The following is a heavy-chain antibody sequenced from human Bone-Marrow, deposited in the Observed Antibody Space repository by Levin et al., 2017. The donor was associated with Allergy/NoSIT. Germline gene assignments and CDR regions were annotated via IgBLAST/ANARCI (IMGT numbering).Heavy chain of an antibody. Sequence: PSETLSLTCNVSGGPTSNSHWSWIRQSPGKGLEWVGSISPSGSTNYNPSLKSRLTISVEMSKSQFSLKLRSVTAADTAVYFCAREKSNVAGGGDPSLWFGDNWFESWGQGALVTVSS. J-gene: IGHJ5*01. CDR2: ISPSGST. CDR1: GGPTSNSH. V-gene: IGHV4-59*01. CDR3: AREKSNVAGGGDPSLWFGDNWFES. D-gene: IGHD3-10*01.